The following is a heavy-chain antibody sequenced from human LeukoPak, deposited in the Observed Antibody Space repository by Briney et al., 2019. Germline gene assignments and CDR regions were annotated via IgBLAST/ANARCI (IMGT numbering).Heavy chain of an antibody. CDR2: ISVSGGST. D-gene: IGHD6-6*01. CDR1: GFTFSSDA. V-gene: IGHV3-23*01. Sequence: GGALRLSCAASGFTFSSDAMSGVRQAPGKGLECVSAISVSGGSTYYADSVKGRFTISRVNSKNTLYLQMNSLRAEDTAVYYCAKDASARFVAARSHYFDYWGQGTLVTVSS. CDR3: AKDASARFVAARSHYFDY. J-gene: IGHJ4*02.